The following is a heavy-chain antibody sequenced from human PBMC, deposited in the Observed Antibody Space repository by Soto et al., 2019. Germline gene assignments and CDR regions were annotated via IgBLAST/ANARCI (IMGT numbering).Heavy chain of an antibody. D-gene: IGHD1-26*01. CDR1: GFTFISSF. Sequence: PGGSLRLSCVASGFTFISSFMGWIRQAPGKGLEWVANINQDGGVTYYVDSVEGRFTISRDNTKDSLYLQMNSLRGEDTAIYYCARYYRGSVLYFFDYCGQGTTVTVYS. CDR3: ARYYRGSVLYFFDY. CDR2: INQDGGVT. J-gene: IGHJ4*02. V-gene: IGHV3-7*03.